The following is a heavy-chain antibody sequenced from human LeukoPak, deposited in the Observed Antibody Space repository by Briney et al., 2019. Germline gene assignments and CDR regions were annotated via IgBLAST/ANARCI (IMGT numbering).Heavy chain of an antibody. V-gene: IGHV4-39*01. CDR2: IYYSGST. CDR1: GRSIRSSSYY. J-gene: IGHJ4*02. CDR3: ARHSSGWSFDY. D-gene: IGHD6-19*01. Sequence: SETLSLTCTVSGRSIRSSSYYWGWIRQPPGKWLEWIGIIYYSGSTYYNPSLKSRVTISVDTSKNQLSLKLSSVTAADTAVYYCARHSSGWSFDYWGQGTLVTVSS.